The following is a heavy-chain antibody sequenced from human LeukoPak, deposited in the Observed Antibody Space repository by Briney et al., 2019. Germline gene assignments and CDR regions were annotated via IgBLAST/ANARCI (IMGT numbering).Heavy chain of an antibody. Sequence: PGRSLRLSCAASGFTFSSYGMHWVRQAPGKGLEWVSAISGSGGSTYYADSVKGRFTISRDNSKNTLYLQMNSLRAEDTAVYYCAKGRSIAAARYYMDVWGKGTTVTVSS. CDR2: ISGSGGST. V-gene: IGHV3-23*01. CDR3: AKGRSIAAARYYMDV. J-gene: IGHJ6*03. D-gene: IGHD6-13*01. CDR1: GFTFSSYG.